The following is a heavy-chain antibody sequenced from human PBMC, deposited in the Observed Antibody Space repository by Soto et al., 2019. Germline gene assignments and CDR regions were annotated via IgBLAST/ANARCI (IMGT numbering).Heavy chain of an antibody. V-gene: IGHV4-30-4*01. J-gene: IGHJ4*01. CDR2: IYFTGTT. CDR1: NGSISNGDYY. D-gene: IGHD3-22*01. Sequence: PSETLSLTCTVSNGSISNGDYYWIWVRQSPGKGLESIGYIYFTGTTYYNPSLQSRLSIPVDRSKNQMSLRLTSVTAADTAVYYCARLYWSYYASSGYLDQWGHGTLVTVSS. CDR3: ARLYWSYYASSGYLDQ.